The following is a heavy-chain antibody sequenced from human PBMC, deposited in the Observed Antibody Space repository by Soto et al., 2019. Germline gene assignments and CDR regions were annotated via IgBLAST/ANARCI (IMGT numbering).Heavy chain of an antibody. Sequence: PGGSLRLSCAASGFTFSSYWMHWVRQAPGKGLVWVSRTKYDGSYSTYADSVKGRFIVSRDNAKNTLYLQMNSLRPEDTAVYYCATLSGSTSGYNSYGMDVWGQGTTVTVSS. CDR1: GFTFSSYW. CDR2: TKYDGSYS. V-gene: IGHV3-74*01. CDR3: ATLSGSTSGYNSYGMDV. D-gene: IGHD2-2*01. J-gene: IGHJ6*02.